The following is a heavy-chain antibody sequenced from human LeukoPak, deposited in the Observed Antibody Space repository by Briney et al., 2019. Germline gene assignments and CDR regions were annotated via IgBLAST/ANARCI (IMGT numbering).Heavy chain of an antibody. V-gene: IGHV3-23*01. Sequence: PGGSLRLSCAASGFTFSSYVMNWVRQAPGKGLEWLSSISGSAGSTYYADSVKGRFTISRDYSKNTLSLQMDSLRAEDTAIYYCAKDREVTTSYYFDYWGQGTLVTVSS. D-gene: IGHD2-21*02. CDR3: AKDREVTTSYYFDY. CDR2: ISGSAGST. CDR1: GFTFSSYV. J-gene: IGHJ4*02.